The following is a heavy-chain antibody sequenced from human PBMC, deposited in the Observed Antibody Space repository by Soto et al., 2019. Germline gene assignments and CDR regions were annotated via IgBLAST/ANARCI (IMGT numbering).Heavy chain of an antibody. CDR1: GFTFSSYA. Sequence: PGGSLRLSCAASGFTFSSYAMSWVRQAPGKGLEWVSGISGSGGSTYYADSVKGRFTISRDNSKNTLYLQMNSLRAEDTAVYYCVSRGIGGSAATLRVYWGQGTLVTVSS. CDR3: VSRGIGGSAATLRVY. D-gene: IGHD2-15*01. J-gene: IGHJ4*02. CDR2: ISGSGGST. V-gene: IGHV3-23*01.